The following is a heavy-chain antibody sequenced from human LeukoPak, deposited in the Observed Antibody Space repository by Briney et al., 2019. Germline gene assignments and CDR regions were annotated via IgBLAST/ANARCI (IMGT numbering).Heavy chain of an antibody. CDR3: ARLSAMVRGSLLPDY. Sequence: GGSLRLSCAASGFTFSSYEMNWVRQAPGKGLEWVSYISSSGSTIYYADSVKGRFTISRDNAKNSLYLQMNSLRAEDTALYYCARLSAMVRGSLLPDYWGQGTLVTVSS. V-gene: IGHV3-48*03. D-gene: IGHD3-10*01. CDR1: GFTFSSYE. J-gene: IGHJ4*02. CDR2: ISSSGSTI.